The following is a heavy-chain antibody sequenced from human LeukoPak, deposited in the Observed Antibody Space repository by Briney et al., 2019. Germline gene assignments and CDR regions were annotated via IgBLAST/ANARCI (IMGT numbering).Heavy chain of an antibody. CDR2: INHSGST. CDR3: ARHPPRWIRFLESSPDY. V-gene: IGHV4-34*01. Sequence: SETLSLTCAVYGGSFSGYYWSWIRQPPGKGLEWIGEINHSGSTNYNPSLKSRVTISVDTSKNQFSLKLSSVTAADTAVYYCARHPPRWIRFLESSPDYWGQGTLVTVSS. J-gene: IGHJ4*02. CDR1: GGSFSGYY. D-gene: IGHD3-3*01.